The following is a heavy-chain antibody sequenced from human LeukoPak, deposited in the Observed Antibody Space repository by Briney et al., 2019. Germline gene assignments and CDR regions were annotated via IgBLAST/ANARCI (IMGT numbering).Heavy chain of an antibody. CDR3: ARLKGPPAAPYYYYYYYMDV. CDR2: IFYRGST. CDR1: GGSIGNSSYY. Sequence: SETLSLTCTVSGGSIGNSSYYWGWIRQPPGKGLEWIGNIFYRGSTYYNPSLKSRVTISVDTSKNQFSLKLSSVTATDTAVYYCARLKGPPAAPYYYYYYYMDVWGKGTTVTVSS. J-gene: IGHJ6*03. D-gene: IGHD2-2*01. V-gene: IGHV4-39*01.